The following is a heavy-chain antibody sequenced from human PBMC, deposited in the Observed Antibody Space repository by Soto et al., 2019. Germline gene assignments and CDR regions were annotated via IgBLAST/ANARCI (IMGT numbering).Heavy chain of an antibody. V-gene: IGHV3-7*01. CDR1: GFTFSSYW. D-gene: IGHD4-17*01. Sequence: GGSLRLSCAASGFTFSSYWMSWVRQAPGKGLEWVANIKQDGSEKYYVDSVKGRFTSSRDNAKNSLYLQMNSLRAEDTAVYYCARSISDYGDYIENFDYWGQGTLVTVSS. CDR2: IKQDGSEK. J-gene: IGHJ4*02. CDR3: ARSISDYGDYIENFDY.